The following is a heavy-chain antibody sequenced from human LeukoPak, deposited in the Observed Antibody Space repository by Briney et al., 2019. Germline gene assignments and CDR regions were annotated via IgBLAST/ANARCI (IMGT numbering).Heavy chain of an antibody. J-gene: IGHJ4*02. CDR1: GFTFSSYE. CDR2: ISSSGSTI. V-gene: IGHV3-48*03. Sequence: GGSLRLSCAASGFTFSSYEMNWVRQAPGKGLEWLSYISSSGSTIYYADSVKGRFTISRDKAKNSLYLQMNSLRAEDTAVYYCARDLTAAAVSGSYYFDYWGQGTLVTVSS. CDR3: ARDLTAAAVSGSYYFDY. D-gene: IGHD6-13*01.